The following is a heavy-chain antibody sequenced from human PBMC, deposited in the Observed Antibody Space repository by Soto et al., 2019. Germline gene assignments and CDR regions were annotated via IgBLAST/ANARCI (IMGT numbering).Heavy chain of an antibody. J-gene: IGHJ4*02. CDR3: ARITIAGTFYYDN. V-gene: IGHV4-30-4*01. D-gene: IGHD6-13*01. CDR1: GGSISSGDYY. CDR2: IYYSGSA. Sequence: PSETLSLTCSVSGGSISSGDYYWSWVRQPPGKGLEWIGYIYYSGSAYYNPSLKTRLAMSVDTSNNHFSLKLSSVTVADTAVYYCARITIAGTFYYDNWGQGSPVTVSS.